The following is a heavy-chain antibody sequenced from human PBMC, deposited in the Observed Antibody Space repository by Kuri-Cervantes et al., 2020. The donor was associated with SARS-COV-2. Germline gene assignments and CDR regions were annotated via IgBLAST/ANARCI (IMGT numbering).Heavy chain of an antibody. CDR1: GFTFSSYS. J-gene: IGHJ6*02. V-gene: IGHV3-21*01. CDR3: ARDLGILTGYYPHYYYYYGMDV. Sequence: GESLKISCAASGFTFSSYSMNWVRQAPGKGLEWVSSISSSSSYIYYADSVKGRFTISRDNAKNSLYLQMNSLRAEDTAVYYCARDLGILTGYYPHYYYYYGMDVWGQGTTVTVSS. CDR2: ISSSSSYI. D-gene: IGHD3-9*01.